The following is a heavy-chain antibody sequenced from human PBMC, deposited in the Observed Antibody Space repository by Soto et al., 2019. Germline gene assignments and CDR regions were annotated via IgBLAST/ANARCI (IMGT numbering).Heavy chain of an antibody. D-gene: IGHD3-10*01. CDR1: GLTFSDHY. Sequence: QVQLVESGGGLVKPGGSLRLSCAASGLTFSDHYMTWIRQAPGKGLEWISYISSSAGTIYYADSVKGRFTISRDNAKNSLDLPKTNLRAEDTAVYYCARAPYFGSGTYYYYALDVWGQGTTVTVSS. J-gene: IGHJ6*02. CDR2: ISSSAGTI. V-gene: IGHV3-11*01. CDR3: ARAPYFGSGTYYYYALDV.